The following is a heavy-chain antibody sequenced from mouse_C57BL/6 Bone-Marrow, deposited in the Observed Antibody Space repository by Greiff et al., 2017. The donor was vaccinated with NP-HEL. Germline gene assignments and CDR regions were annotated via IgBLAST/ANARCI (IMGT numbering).Heavy chain of an antibody. Sequence: EVKLMESGPELVKPGASVKISCKASGYSFTGYYMNWVKQSPEKSLEWIGEINPSTGGTTYNQKFKAKATLTVDKSSSTAYMQLKSLTSEDSAVYYCARGPSYYYGSSYRYFDVWGTGTTVTVSS. J-gene: IGHJ1*03. CDR2: INPSTGGT. D-gene: IGHD1-1*01. V-gene: IGHV1-42*01. CDR3: ARGPSYYYGSSYRYFDV. CDR1: GYSFTGYY.